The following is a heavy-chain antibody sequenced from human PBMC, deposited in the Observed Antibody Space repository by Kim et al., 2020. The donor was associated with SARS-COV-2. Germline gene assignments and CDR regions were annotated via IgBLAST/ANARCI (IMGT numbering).Heavy chain of an antibody. Sequence: GGSLRPSCAASGFTFSNAWMSWVRQAPGKGLEWVGRIKSKTDGGTTDYAAPVKGRFTISRDDSKNTLYLQMNSLKTEDTAVYYCTTDRRDYYGSGILAYYYGMDVWGQGTTVTVSS. D-gene: IGHD3-10*01. CDR2: IKSKTDGGTT. J-gene: IGHJ6*02. CDR3: TTDRRDYYGSGILAYYYGMDV. CDR1: GFTFSNAW. V-gene: IGHV3-15*01.